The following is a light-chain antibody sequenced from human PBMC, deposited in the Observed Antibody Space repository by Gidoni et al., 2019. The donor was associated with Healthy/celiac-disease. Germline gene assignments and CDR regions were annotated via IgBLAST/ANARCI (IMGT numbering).Light chain of an antibody. CDR3: QQYGSSSLFT. CDR1: PSVSSSY. Sequence: EIVLTLSPGTLSLSPGERATLSCRASPSVSSSYLAWYQQKPGQAPRLLIYGASSRATGIPDRFSGSGSGTDFTLTISRLEPEDFAVYYCQQYGSSSLFTFGPGTKVDIK. CDR2: GAS. J-gene: IGKJ3*01. V-gene: IGKV3-20*01.